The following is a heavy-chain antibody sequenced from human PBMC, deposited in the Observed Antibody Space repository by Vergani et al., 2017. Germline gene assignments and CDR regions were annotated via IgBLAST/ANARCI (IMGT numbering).Heavy chain of an antibody. V-gene: IGHV4-4*02. CDR1: GGSISSSNW. D-gene: IGHD3-22*01. J-gene: IGHJ6*03. CDR3: ARAGTPLMIVVVSYYYYYYMDV. Sequence: QVQLQESGPGLVKPSGTLSLTCAVSGGSISSSNWWSWVRQPPGKGLEWIGEIYHSGSTNYNPSLKSRVTISVDKSQNQFSLKRSSVTAADTAVYYCARAGTPLMIVVVSYYYYYYMDVWGKGTTVTVSS. CDR2: IYHSGST.